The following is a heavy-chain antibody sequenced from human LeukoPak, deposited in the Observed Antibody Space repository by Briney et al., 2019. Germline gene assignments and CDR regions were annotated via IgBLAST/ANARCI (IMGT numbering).Heavy chain of an antibody. CDR3: ARLDGYYDILTGYYNGYYFDY. J-gene: IGHJ4*02. Sequence: PSETLSLTCTVSGGSISSSSYYWGWLRQPPGKGLEWIGSIYYSGSTYYNPSLKSRVTISVDTSKNQFSLKLSSVTAADTAVYYCARLDGYYDILTGYYNGYYFDYWGQGTLVTVSS. D-gene: IGHD3-9*01. V-gene: IGHV4-39*01. CDR2: IYYSGST. CDR1: GGSISSSSYY.